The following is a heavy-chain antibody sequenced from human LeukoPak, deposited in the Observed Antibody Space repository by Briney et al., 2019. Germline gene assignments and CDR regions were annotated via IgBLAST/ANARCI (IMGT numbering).Heavy chain of an antibody. Sequence: SEALSLTCAVYGGSFSGYYWSWIRQPPGKGLEWIGEINHSGSTNYNPSLKSRVTISVDTSKNQFSLKLSSVTAADTAVYYCARGSVNYCSSTSCSGAFDIWGQGTMVTVSS. CDR2: INHSGST. J-gene: IGHJ3*02. CDR1: GGSFSGYY. D-gene: IGHD2-2*01. CDR3: ARGSVNYCSSTSCSGAFDI. V-gene: IGHV4-34*01.